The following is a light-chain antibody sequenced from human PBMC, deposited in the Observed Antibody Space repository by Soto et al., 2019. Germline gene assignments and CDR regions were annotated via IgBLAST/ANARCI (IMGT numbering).Light chain of an antibody. Sequence: EIVLTQSPATLFLSPGERATLSCRASQSIGGNLAWYQQKPGQAPRLLIYDASNRATGIPARFSGKGSGTDFTLTISSLEPEDFAVYYCQQRSNGPLFTFGPGTKVDIK. CDR2: DAS. CDR1: QSIGGN. CDR3: QQRSNGPLFT. J-gene: IGKJ3*01. V-gene: IGKV3-11*01.